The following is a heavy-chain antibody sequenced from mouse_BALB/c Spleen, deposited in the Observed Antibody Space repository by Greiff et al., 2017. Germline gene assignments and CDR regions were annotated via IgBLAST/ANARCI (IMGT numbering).Heavy chain of an antibody. CDR1: GYTFTDYE. Sequence: QVQLKESGAELVRPGASVTLSCKVSGYTFTDYEMHWVKQTPVHGLEWIGAIDPETGGTAYNQKFKGKATLTADKSSSTAYMELRSLTSEDSAVYYCARDSSGPGWFAYWGQGTLVTVSA. CDR2: IDPETGGT. V-gene: IGHV1-15*01. J-gene: IGHJ3*01. D-gene: IGHD3-2*01. CDR3: ARDSSGPGWFAY.